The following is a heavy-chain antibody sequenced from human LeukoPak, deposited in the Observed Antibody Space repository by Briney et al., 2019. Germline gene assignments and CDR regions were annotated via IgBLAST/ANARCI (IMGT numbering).Heavy chain of an antibody. CDR1: GGSIGSYY. CDR2: IYYSGST. D-gene: IGHD3-22*01. V-gene: IGHV4-59*01. CDR3: TRGSIAYYYMDV. J-gene: IGHJ6*03. Sequence: SETLSLTCTVSGGSIGSYYWSWIRQPPGKGLEWIGNIYYSGSTNYNPSLKSRVTISVDTSKNQFSLKLSSVTAADTAVYYCTRGSIAYYYMDVWGKGTTVTISS.